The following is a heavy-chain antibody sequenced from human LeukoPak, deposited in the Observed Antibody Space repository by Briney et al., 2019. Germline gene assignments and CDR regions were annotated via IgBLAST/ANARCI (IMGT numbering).Heavy chain of an antibody. CDR1: GFTFSSYW. D-gene: IGHD2-21*01. J-gene: IGHJ6*02. CDR2: IKQGGSEK. V-gene: IGHV3-7*01. CDR3: AGYCGGDCYGMDV. Sequence: PGGSLRLSCTASGFTFSSYWMSWVRQAPGKGLEWVANIKQGGSEKDYVDSVKGRFTISRDNAKNSLYLQMNSLRAEDTAVYYCAGYCGGDCYGMDVWGQGTTVTVSS.